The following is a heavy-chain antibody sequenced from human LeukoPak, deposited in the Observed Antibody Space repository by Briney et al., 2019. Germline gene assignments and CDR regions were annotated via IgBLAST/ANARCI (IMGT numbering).Heavy chain of an antibody. CDR3: ARDMGY. D-gene: IGHD3-10*01. J-gene: IGHJ4*02. V-gene: IGHV1-46*01. CDR2: INPSGGST. CDR1: GYTFSNHY. Sequence: EASVKVSCKASGYTFSNHYMHWVRQAPGQGLEWMGIINPSGGSTNYAQKFQGRVTMTRDTSTSTVYMELSSLRADETAVYYCARDMGYWGQGTLVTVSS.